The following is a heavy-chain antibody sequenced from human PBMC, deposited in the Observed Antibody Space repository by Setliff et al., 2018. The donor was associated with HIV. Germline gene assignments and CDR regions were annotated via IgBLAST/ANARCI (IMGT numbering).Heavy chain of an antibody. CDR3: AKGSGKITIYYYYMDV. CDR1: GLSFSSYV. Sequence: QAGGSLRLSCAASGLSFSSYVMSWVRQAPGKGLEWVSGISGSGGSTYYADSVKGRFTISRDNSKNKVYLQMNSLRAEDTAVYYCAKGSGKITIYYYYMDVWGKGTTVTVSS. CDR2: ISGSGGST. J-gene: IGHJ6*03. V-gene: IGHV3-23*01. D-gene: IGHD3-10*01.